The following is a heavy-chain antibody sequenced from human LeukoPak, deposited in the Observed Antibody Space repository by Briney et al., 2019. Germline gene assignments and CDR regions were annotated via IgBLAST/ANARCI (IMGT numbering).Heavy chain of an antibody. D-gene: IGHD1-26*01. CDR1: GFTFRTYW. CDR3: GRDLGGRSGY. Sequence: GGSLRLSCAVSGFTFRTYWMHWVRQVPGEGLVWVSRINEDGSITNYADSVKGRFSISRDNAKNTLYLQMNSLRAEDTALYYCGRDLGGRSGYWGQGTLVTVSS. CDR2: INEDGSIT. J-gene: IGHJ4*02. V-gene: IGHV3-74*01.